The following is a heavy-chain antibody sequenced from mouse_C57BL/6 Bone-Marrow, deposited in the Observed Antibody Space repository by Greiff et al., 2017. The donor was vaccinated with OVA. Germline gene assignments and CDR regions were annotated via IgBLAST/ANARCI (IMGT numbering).Heavy chain of an antibody. J-gene: IGHJ3*01. CDR1: GFSFNTYA. V-gene: IGHV10-1*01. CDR2: IRSKSNNYAT. Sequence: EVMLVESGGGLVQPKGSLKLSCAASGFSFNTYAMNWVRQAPGKGLEWVARIRSKSNNYATYYADSVKDRFTISRDDSESMLYLQMNNVKTEDTAMYYCVGPAWFAYWGQGTLVTVSA. CDR3: VGPAWFAY.